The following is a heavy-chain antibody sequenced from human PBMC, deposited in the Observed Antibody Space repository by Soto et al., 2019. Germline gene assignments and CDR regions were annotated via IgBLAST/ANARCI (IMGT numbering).Heavy chain of an antibody. V-gene: IGHV1-18*01. CDR2: ISAYNGNT. D-gene: IGHD4-17*01. CDR1: GYTFTSYG. CDR3: ARDSIWSTVTRTNYYYGMDV. Sequence: QVQLVQSGAEVKKPGASVKVSCKASGYTFTSYGISWVRQAPGQGLEWMGWISAYNGNTNYAQKLQGRVTMTTNTTKSTAYMELRSLRSDDTAVYYCARDSIWSTVTRTNYYYGMDVWGQGTTVTVSS. J-gene: IGHJ6*02.